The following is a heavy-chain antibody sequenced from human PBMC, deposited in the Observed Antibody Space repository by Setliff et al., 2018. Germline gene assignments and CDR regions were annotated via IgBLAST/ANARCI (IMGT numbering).Heavy chain of an antibody. Sequence: GGSLRLSCEGSGFIFSNYFMSWFRQAPGKGLEWLSYVTTTGGFTKEADSVRGRFSVSRDNSKKSVYLQINDLRAEDTALYFCAKGGDWDDQHYAFDIWGQGTVVTVSS. V-gene: IGHV3-11*03. CDR2: VTTTGGFT. D-gene: IGHD1-1*01. CDR1: GFIFSNYF. CDR3: AKGGDWDDQHYAFDI. J-gene: IGHJ3*02.